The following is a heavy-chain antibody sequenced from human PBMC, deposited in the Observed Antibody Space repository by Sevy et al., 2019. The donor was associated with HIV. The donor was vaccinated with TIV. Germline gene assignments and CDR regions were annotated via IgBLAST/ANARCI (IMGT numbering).Heavy chain of an antibody. D-gene: IGHD1-1*01. Sequence: GGSLRLSCAASGFTFSNYAMHWVRQTPGKGLEWLAVISYDVINKYYADSVKGRFTISRDNSKNTLYLQMNSLTTEDTAVYYCARLPPTRAFDIWGLGTLVTVS. J-gene: IGHJ3*02. CDR1: GFTFSNYA. CDR3: ARLPPTRAFDI. CDR2: ISYDVINK. V-gene: IGHV3-30*04.